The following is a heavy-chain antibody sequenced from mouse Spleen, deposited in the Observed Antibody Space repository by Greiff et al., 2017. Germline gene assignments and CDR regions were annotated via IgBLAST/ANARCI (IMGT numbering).Heavy chain of an antibody. CDR3: ARTLYDYSFAY. CDR1: GFTFSSYA. J-gene: IGHJ3*01. Sequence: EVQVVESGGGLVKPGGSLKLSCAASGFTFSSYAMSWVRQTPEKRLEWVATISSGGSYTYYPDSVKGRFTISRDNAKNTLYLQMSSLRSEDTAMYYCARTLYDYSFAYWGQGTLVTVSA. D-gene: IGHD2-4*01. V-gene: IGHV5-9-3*01. CDR2: ISSGGSYT.